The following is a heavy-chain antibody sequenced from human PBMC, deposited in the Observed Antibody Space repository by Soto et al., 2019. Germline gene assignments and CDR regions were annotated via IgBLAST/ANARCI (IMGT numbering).Heavy chain of an antibody. V-gene: IGHV3-74*01. CDR1: GFTLSDFW. CDR3: ARDYHGSGNP. D-gene: IGHD3-10*01. Sequence: EVQLVESGGGLVQPGGSLRLSCAASGFTLSDFWMHWVRQAPGKGLVWLSRIKNDGSETDYADSVKGRLIISRDNAKNTLYLQRNNLRVEDTAVYYCARDYHGSGNPWGQGTLVTVSS. J-gene: IGHJ5*02. CDR2: IKNDGSET.